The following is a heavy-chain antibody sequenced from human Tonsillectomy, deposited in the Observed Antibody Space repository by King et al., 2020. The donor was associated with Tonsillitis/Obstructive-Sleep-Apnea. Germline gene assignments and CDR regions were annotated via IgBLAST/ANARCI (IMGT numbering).Heavy chain of an antibody. CDR2: ISGDGGRT. CDR1: GFTFDDYA. V-gene: IGHV3-43*02. Sequence: EVQLVESGGGVVQPGGSLRLSCAASGFTFDDYAMHWVRQAPGKGLEWVSLISGDGGRTYYADSVKGRFTISRDNSKNSLYVQMNSLRTEDTALYYCAKGNYDLWAGAFDIWGQGTMVTVSS. D-gene: IGHD3-3*01. J-gene: IGHJ3*02. CDR3: AKGNYDLWAGAFDI.